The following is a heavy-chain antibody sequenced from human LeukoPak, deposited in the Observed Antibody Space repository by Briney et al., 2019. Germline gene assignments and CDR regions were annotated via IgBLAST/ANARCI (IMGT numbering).Heavy chain of an antibody. CDR1: GGSISSSSYY. J-gene: IGHJ4*02. D-gene: IGHD3-22*01. V-gene: IGHV4-39*01. CDR3: ARHGYYDSSGYYSSFDY. CDR2: IYYSGST. Sequence: SETLSLTCTVSGGSISSSSYYWGWIRQPPGKGLEWIGSIYYSGSTYYNPSLKSRVTISVDTSKNQFSLKLSSVTAADTAVYYCARHGYYDSSGYYSSFDYWGQGTLVTVSS.